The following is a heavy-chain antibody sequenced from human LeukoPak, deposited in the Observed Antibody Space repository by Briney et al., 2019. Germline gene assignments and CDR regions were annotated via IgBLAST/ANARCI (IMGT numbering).Heavy chain of an antibody. CDR2: IYYSGST. Sequence: SETLSLTCTVSGGPISSYYWSWIRQPPGKGLEGIGYIYYSGSTNYNPSLKSRVTISLDTSKNQFSLKLSSVTAADTAVYYCAGTKPGAVPGDFDYWGQGTLVTVSS. CDR1: GGPISSYY. D-gene: IGHD6-19*01. CDR3: AGTKPGAVPGDFDY. J-gene: IGHJ4*02. V-gene: IGHV4-59*01.